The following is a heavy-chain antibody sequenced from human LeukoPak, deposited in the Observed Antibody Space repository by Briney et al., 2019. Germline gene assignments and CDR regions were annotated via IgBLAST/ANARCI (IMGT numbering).Heavy chain of an antibody. CDR1: GFTFSSYE. CDR2: LSGSGDGQ. V-gene: IGHV3-23*01. D-gene: IGHD1-14*01. CDR3: AKGCQCPSGLSSWFDP. Sequence: PGGSLRLSCAPFGFTFSSYEMNWVRQAPGKGLEWVSGLSGSGDGQFYADSVEGRFTVSRDIFNNIWYLQMNSLRAEDTAVYYCAKGCQCPSGLSSWFDPRGQGTLVAVSS. J-gene: IGHJ5*02.